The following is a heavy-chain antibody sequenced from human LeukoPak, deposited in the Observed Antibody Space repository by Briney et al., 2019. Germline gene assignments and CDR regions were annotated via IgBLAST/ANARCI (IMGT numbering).Heavy chain of an antibody. CDR3: AKDMRLGYCSSSSCYVWGGLDC. J-gene: IGHJ4*02. CDR2: ISWNSGSI. D-gene: IGHD2-2*01. CDR1: GFTFDDYA. V-gene: IGHV3-9*01. Sequence: GGSLRPSCAASGFTFDDYAMHWVRQAPGKGLEWASGISWNSGSIGYADSVKGRFTIARDNAKKSLYLQMNSLRAEDTALYYCAKDMRLGYCSSSSCYVWGGLDCWGQGTLVTVSP.